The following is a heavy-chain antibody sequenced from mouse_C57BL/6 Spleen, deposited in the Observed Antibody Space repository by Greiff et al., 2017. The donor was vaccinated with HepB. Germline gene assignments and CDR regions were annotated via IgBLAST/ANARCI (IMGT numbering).Heavy chain of an antibody. Sequence: QVQLKQPGAELVRPGSSVKLSCKASGYTFTSYWMDWVKQRPGQGLEWIGNIYPSDSETHYNQKFKDKATLTVDKSSSTAYMQLSSLTSEDSAVYYCARRLGNYLFAYWGQGTLVTVSA. J-gene: IGHJ3*01. D-gene: IGHD2-1*01. CDR1: GYTFTSYW. V-gene: IGHV1-61*01. CDR2: IYPSDSET. CDR3: ARRLGNYLFAY.